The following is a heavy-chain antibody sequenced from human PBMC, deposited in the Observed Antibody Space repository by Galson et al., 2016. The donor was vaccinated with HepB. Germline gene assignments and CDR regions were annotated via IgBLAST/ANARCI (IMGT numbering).Heavy chain of an antibody. J-gene: IGHJ4*02. Sequence: PALVKPTQTLTLTCTFSGFSLSTTRVGVGWIRQPPGKALAWLALVYWDDDKRYSPSLRNRLTNTKDTSENQVVLTVTNVDPADTATYYCVRVYNDFWSGSLNSGLYYFDYWGQGTLVTVSS. V-gene: IGHV2-5*02. D-gene: IGHD3-3*01. CDR1: GFSLSTTRVG. CDR3: VRVYNDFWSGSLNSGLYYFDY. CDR2: VYWDDDK.